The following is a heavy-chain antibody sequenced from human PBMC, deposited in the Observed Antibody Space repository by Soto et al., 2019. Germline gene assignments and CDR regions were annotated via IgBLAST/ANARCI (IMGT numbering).Heavy chain of an antibody. CDR2: IYDTGISGYTPST. CDR3: ARGEDAFFYYGLDV. V-gene: IGHV4-59*01. J-gene: IGHJ6*02. Sequence: SETLSLTCTVSCGSITSSYWSLVRRPPGEGLEWIAYIYDTGISGYTPSTSYNPSLKSRVTMSVDTSKSQFSLKLTSVTAADTAVYYCARGEDAFFYYGLDVWGQGITVTVSS. CDR1: CGSITSSY.